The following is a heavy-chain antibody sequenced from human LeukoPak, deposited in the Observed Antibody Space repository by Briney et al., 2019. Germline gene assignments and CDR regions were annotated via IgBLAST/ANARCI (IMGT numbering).Heavy chain of an antibody. Sequence: GGSLRLSCAASGFTFSSYGMHWVRQAPGKGLDWVALISYDGSNKYYADSVKGRFTISRDNSRSTLYLQMSSLRAEDTAVYYCAKTPLYYYELYYFDNWGQGTLVTVSS. CDR3: AKTPLYYYELYYFDN. CDR2: ISYDGSNK. D-gene: IGHD3-22*01. J-gene: IGHJ4*02. V-gene: IGHV3-30*18. CDR1: GFTFSSYG.